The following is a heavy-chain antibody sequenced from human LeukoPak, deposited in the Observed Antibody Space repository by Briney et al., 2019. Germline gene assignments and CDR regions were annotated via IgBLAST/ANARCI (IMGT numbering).Heavy chain of an antibody. D-gene: IGHD1-20*01. CDR2: ISSSSSYI. Sequence: GGSLRLSCVASGFTFSSYSVNWVRQAPGKGLEWVSCISSSSSYIYYADSVKGRFTISRDNAKNSLYLQMNSLRAEDTAAYYCARDLGDNWNYLDYWGQGTLVTVSS. CDR3: ARDLGDNWNYLDY. V-gene: IGHV3-21*01. J-gene: IGHJ4*02. CDR1: GFTFSSYS.